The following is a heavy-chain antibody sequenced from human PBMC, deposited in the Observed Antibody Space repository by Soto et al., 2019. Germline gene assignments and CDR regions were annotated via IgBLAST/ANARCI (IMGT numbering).Heavy chain of an antibody. Sequence: ASVKVSCKASGYTFTSYAMHWVRQAPGQRLEWMGWINAGNGNTKYSQKFQGRVTITRDTSASTAYMELSSLRSEDTAVYYCARVSYDSSGYYYDWFDPWGQGTLVTVSS. CDR1: GYTFTSYA. D-gene: IGHD3-22*01. V-gene: IGHV1-3*01. J-gene: IGHJ5*02. CDR2: INAGNGNT. CDR3: ARVSYDSSGYYYDWFDP.